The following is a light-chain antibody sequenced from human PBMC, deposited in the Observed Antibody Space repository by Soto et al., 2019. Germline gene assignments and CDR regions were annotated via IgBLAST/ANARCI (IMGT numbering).Light chain of an antibody. CDR1: QNINDL. CDR2: KAS. CDR3: QQYSTYSRA. Sequence: DIQMTQSPSTLSASVGDRVTITCRASQNINDLLAWYRQKPGKAPNLLIYKASSLESGVLSRFSGSGYGTEFTLTISSLQPDDFATFYCQQYSTYSRAFGQGTKVDIK. V-gene: IGKV1-5*03. J-gene: IGKJ1*01.